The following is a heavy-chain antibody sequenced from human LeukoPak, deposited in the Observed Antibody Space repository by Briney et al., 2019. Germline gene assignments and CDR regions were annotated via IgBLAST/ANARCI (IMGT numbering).Heavy chain of an antibody. CDR1: GFTFSSYS. CDR2: ISTSSSYI. CDR3: AKDRHAPGRYCSSTSCFPFDS. J-gene: IGHJ5*01. V-gene: IGHV3-21*04. Sequence: GGSLRLSCAASGFTFSSYSLNWVRQAPGKGLEWVSSISTSSSYIYYAESVKGRFTISRDNTKNTLYLQMNSLRAEDTAVYYCAKDRHAPGRYCSSTSCFPFDSWGQGTLVTVSS. D-gene: IGHD2-2*01.